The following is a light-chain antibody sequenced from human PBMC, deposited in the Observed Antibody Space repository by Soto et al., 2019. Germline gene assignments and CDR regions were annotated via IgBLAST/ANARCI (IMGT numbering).Light chain of an antibody. CDR2: DVS. J-gene: IGLJ1*01. V-gene: IGLV2-11*01. CDR3: CSYAGSLGYV. Sequence: QSVLTQPRSVSGSPGQSVTISCTGTSSDVGGYNYVSWYQQHPGKAPKLMIYDVSKRPSGVPDRFSGSKSGNTASLTISRPQAEDEADYYCCSYAGSLGYVCGAGTKVPVL. CDR1: SSDVGGYNY.